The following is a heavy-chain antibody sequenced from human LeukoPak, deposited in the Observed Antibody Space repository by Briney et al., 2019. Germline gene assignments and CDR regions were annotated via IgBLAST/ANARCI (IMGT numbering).Heavy chain of an antibody. V-gene: IGHV3-23*01. CDR1: GFTFSSYA. CDR2: ISGSGGST. CDR3: ARGGWFGDQNAFFDL. J-gene: IGHJ2*01. Sequence: PGGSLRLSCAASGFTFSSYAMSWVRQAPGKGLEWVSAISGSGGSTYYADSVKGRFTISRDNAKNSLYLQMNSLRAEDTAVYYCARGGWFGDQNAFFDLWGRGTLVTVSS. D-gene: IGHD3-10*01.